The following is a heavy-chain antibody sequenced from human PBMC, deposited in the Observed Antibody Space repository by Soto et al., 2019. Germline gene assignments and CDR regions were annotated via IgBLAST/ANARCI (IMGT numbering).Heavy chain of an antibody. CDR1: GYSFTSYL. Sequence: PGDSLKISCKGCGYSFTSYLIGWVRQMPGKGLEWMGIIYPGDSDTRYSPSFQGQVTISADKSISTAYLQWSSLKASDTAMYYCARHLVSAMSLMVVWGQGTTVTVSS. CDR3: ARHLVSAMSLMVV. D-gene: IGHD2-2*01. CDR2: IYPGDSDT. V-gene: IGHV5-51*01. J-gene: IGHJ6*02.